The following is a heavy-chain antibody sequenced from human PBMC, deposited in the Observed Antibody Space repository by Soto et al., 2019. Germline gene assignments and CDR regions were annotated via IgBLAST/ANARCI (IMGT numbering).Heavy chain of an antibody. J-gene: IGHJ5*02. V-gene: IGHV2-70*04. CDR3: ARMNRGIAARGGWFDP. CDR2: IDWDDDK. Sequence: SGPTLVNPTPTRTLTCTFSGFSLSTSGMRVSWIRQPPGKALEWRARIDWDDDKFYSTSLKTRLTISKDTSKNQVVLTMTNMDPVDTATYYCARMNRGIAARGGWFDPWGQGTLVTVSS. CDR1: GFSLSTSGMR. D-gene: IGHD6-6*01.